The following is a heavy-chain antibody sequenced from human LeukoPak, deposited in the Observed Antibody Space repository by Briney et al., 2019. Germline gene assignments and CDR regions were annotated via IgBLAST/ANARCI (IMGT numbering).Heavy chain of an antibody. Sequence: GGSLRLSCAASGFTFSTYSINWVRQAPGKGLEWVSSISSSSSYIYYADSVKGRFTISRDNAKNSLYLQMNSLRAEDTAVYYCASSLYGSGSPDYWGQGTLVTVSS. V-gene: IGHV3-21*01. CDR2: ISSSSSYI. CDR1: GFTFSTYS. D-gene: IGHD3-10*01. J-gene: IGHJ4*02. CDR3: ASSLYGSGSPDY.